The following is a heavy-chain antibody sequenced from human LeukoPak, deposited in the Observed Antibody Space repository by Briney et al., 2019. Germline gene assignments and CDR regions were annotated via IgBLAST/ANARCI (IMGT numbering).Heavy chain of an antibody. J-gene: IGHJ4*02. V-gene: IGHV4-59*01. D-gene: IGHD2-21*01. CDR2: IHYSGST. CDR3: AREQYADVIFDS. Sequence: SETLSLTCTVSGGSISSYYWSWIRQPPGKGLEWIGYIHYSGSTNYNPSLKSRVTISVDTSKNQFSLKLSAVTAADTAVYYCAREQYADVIFDSWGQGTLVTVSS. CDR1: GGSISSYY.